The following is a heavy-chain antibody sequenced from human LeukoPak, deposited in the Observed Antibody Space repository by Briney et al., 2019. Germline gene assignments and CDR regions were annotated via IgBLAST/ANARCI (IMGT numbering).Heavy chain of an antibody. J-gene: IGHJ6*03. Sequence: SETLSLTCTVSGGSISGYYWSWIRQPPGKGLEWIAYIYYSGNTNYNPSLKSRVTISVDTSKNQFSLKVNSVTTADTAVYYCGRAITSGSSAMDVWGKGTTVTVSS. CDR2: IYYSGNT. CDR1: GGSISGYY. V-gene: IGHV4-59*01. CDR3: GRAITSGSSAMDV. D-gene: IGHD3-10*01.